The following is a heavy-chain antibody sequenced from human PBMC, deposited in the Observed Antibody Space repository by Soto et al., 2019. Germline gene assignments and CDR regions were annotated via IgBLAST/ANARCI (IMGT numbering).Heavy chain of an antibody. CDR1: GGSISSGGYY. CDR3: ARDRPLSSSWYRVPEDYYYYYGMDV. CDR2: IYYSGST. Sequence: SETLSLTCTVSGGSISSGGYYWSWIRQRPGKGLEWIGYIYYSGSTYYNPSLKSRVTISVDTSKNQFSLKLSSVTAADTAVYYCARDRPLSSSWYRVPEDYYYYYGMDVWGQGTTVTVSS. D-gene: IGHD6-13*01. V-gene: IGHV4-31*03. J-gene: IGHJ6*02.